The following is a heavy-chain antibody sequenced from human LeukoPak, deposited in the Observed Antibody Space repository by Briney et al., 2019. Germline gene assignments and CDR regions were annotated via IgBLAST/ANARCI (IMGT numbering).Heavy chain of an antibody. CDR2: IIPIFGTA. V-gene: IGHV1-69*05. CDR1: GGTFSSYA. CDR3: ARDRGQGVGATRYFDY. Sequence: SVKVSCKASGGTFSSYAISWVRQAPGQGLELMGGIIPIFGTANYAQKFQGRVTITTDESTSTAYMELSSLRSEDTAVYYCARDRGQGVGATRYFDYWGQGTLVTVSS. J-gene: IGHJ4*02. D-gene: IGHD1-26*01.